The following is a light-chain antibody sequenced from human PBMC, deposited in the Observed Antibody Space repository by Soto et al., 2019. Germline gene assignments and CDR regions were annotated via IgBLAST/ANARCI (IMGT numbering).Light chain of an antibody. Sequence: QSALTQPASVSGSPGQSITISCTGTSSDVGAYNYVSWYQQHPGKAPKLMIYEVSNRPSGVSHRFSGSKSGNTASLTISGLQAEDEADYYCSSYTSSSTSVVFGGGTQLTVL. V-gene: IGLV2-14*01. CDR1: SSDVGAYNY. CDR2: EVS. CDR3: SSYTSSSTSVV. J-gene: IGLJ2*01.